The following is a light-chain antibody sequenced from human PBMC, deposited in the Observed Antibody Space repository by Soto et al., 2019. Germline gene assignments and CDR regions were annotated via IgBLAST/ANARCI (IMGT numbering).Light chain of an antibody. Sequence: DIVMTQSPDSLAVSLGERATINCKSSQSVFYSSNNKNYLAWYQQKPGQPPRLLIYWASTRESGVPDRFSGRGSGTEFTLSISSLQAEDVAVYYCQQYYNTPLTFGPGTKVDIK. J-gene: IGKJ3*01. CDR2: WAS. CDR3: QQYYNTPLT. CDR1: QSVFYSSNNKNY. V-gene: IGKV4-1*01.